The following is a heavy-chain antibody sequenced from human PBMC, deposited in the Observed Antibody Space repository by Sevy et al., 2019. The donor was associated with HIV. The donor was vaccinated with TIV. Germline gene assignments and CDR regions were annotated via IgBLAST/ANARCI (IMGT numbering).Heavy chain of an antibody. J-gene: IGHJ4*02. Sequence: GGSLRLSCAASRLTLRSYAMSWVRQAPGKGLEWVSAISGSGVSTYYADSVKGRFTISRDNSKNTLYLQMNSLRAEDTAVYYCAKDVRYDSSGYFDYWDQGILVTVSS. CDR3: AKDVRYDSSGYFDY. CDR1: RLTLRSYA. CDR2: ISGSGVST. D-gene: IGHD3-22*01. V-gene: IGHV3-23*01.